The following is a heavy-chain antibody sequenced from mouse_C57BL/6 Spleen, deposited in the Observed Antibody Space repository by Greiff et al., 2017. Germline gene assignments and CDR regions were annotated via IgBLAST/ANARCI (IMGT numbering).Heavy chain of an antibody. V-gene: IGHV1-39*01. CDR2: INPNYGTT. CDR3: ARIPYYGSSYRYFDV. Sequence: VHVKQSGPELVKPGASVKISCKASGYSFTDYNMNWVKQSNGKSLEWIGVINPNYGTTSYNQKFKGKATLTVDQSSSTAYMQLNSLTSEDSAVYYCARIPYYGSSYRYFDVWGTGTTVTVSS. CDR1: GYSFTDYN. D-gene: IGHD1-1*01. J-gene: IGHJ1*03.